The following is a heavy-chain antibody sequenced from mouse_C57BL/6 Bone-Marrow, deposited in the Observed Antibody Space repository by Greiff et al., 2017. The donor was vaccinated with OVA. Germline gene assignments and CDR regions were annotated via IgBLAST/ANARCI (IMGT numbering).Heavy chain of an antibody. J-gene: IGHJ2*01. Sequence: QVQLKQPGAELVRPGTSVKLSCKASGYTFTSYWMHWVKQRPGQGLEWIGVIDPSDSYTNYNQKFKGKATLTVDTSSSTAYMQLSSLTSEDSAVYYCARGDYDPFDYWGQGTTLTVSS. CDR2: IDPSDSYT. CDR1: GYTFTSYW. CDR3: ARGDYDPFDY. V-gene: IGHV1-59*01. D-gene: IGHD2-4*01.